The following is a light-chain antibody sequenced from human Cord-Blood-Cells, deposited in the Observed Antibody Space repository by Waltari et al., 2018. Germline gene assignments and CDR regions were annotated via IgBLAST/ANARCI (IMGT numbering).Light chain of an antibody. CDR3: CSYAGSSTFVV. J-gene: IGLJ2*01. Sequence: QSALTQPASVSGSPGQSITISCTGTSSDVGSYNLVSWYQQHPGKAPKIMIYEGSKRPSWVSNLFSGAKSGNTASLTISGLQAEDEADYYCCSYAGSSTFVVFGGGTKLTVL. CDR1: SSDVGSYNL. V-gene: IGLV2-23*03. CDR2: EGS.